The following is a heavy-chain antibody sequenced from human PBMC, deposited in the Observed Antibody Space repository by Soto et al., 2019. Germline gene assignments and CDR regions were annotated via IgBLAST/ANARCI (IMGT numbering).Heavy chain of an antibody. D-gene: IGHD3-3*01. CDR3: ARAPRQVGFWSGYSFDY. J-gene: IGHJ4*02. CDR2: INHSGST. V-gene: IGHV4-34*01. CDR1: GGSFSGYY. Sequence: SETLSLTCAVYGGSFSGYYWSWIRQPPGKGLEWIGEINHSGSTNYNPSLKSRVTISVDTSKNQFSLKLSSVTAADTAVYYCARAPRQVGFWSGYSFDYWGQGTLVTVS.